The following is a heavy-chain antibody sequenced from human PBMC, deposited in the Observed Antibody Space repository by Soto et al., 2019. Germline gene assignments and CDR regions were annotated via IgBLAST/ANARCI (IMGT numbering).Heavy chain of an antibody. J-gene: IGHJ5*02. Sequence: SVKGSCKAPGDTFTSYYLNWVRQAPGQGLEWMGVINPHGGSTKYAQKFQGRITMTRDTSRSTVYMELSSLRSDDTAIYYCARSSGGNFGIIIEGSNWFDPWGQGTLVTVSS. D-gene: IGHD3-3*01. V-gene: IGHV1-46*01. CDR1: GDTFTSYY. CDR3: ARSSGGNFGIIIEGSNWFDP. CDR2: INPHGGST.